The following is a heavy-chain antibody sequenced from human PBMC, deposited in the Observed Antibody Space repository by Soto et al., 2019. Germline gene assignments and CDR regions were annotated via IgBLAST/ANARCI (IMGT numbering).Heavy chain of an antibody. CDR3: EVTTGF. D-gene: IGHD1-1*01. J-gene: IGHJ4*02. Sequence: QVPVVQSRAEVKKPGASVKVSCKTSGYTFTEYALNWVRQAPGQGLEYMGWVSPENRNAGYAPQFRGRVSMTTDTSISTAYLELTNLTYEDTAVYYCEVTTGFWGQGTMVTVSS. V-gene: IGHV1-8*01. CDR1: GYTFTEYA. CDR2: VSPENRNA.